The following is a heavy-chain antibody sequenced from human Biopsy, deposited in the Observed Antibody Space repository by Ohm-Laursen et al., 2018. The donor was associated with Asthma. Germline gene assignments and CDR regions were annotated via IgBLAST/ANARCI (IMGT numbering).Heavy chain of an antibody. V-gene: IGHV3-53*01. CDR1: GFTVSRDH. J-gene: IGHJ4*02. D-gene: IGHD1-20*01. CDR3: AVLGRITNAY. Sequence: SLRLSCAASGFTVSRDHMFWVRQAPGKGLEWVSVIYSGGTSDTADSVRGRFTISRDFYKNTLYLQMNSLRGEDTAVYYCAVLGRITNAYWGQGTLVTVSS. CDR2: IYSGGTS.